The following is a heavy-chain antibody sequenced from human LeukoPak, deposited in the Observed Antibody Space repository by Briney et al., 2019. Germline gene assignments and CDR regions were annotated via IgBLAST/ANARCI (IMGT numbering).Heavy chain of an antibody. D-gene: IGHD3-3*01. CDR1: GFTFNTYG. Sequence: GGSLILPCTASGFTFNTYGMHWVRQAPGKGLKWVAFIRYDGSNKYYGDSVKGRFTISRDNSKNTLYLQMNSLRAEDTAVYYCAKVRGNYDFWSGFDYWGQGTLVTASS. J-gene: IGHJ4*02. CDR3: AKVRGNYDFWSGFDY. CDR2: IRYDGSNK. V-gene: IGHV3-30*02.